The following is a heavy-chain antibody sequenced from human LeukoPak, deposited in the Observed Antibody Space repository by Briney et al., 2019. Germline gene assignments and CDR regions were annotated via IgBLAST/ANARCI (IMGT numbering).Heavy chain of an antibody. CDR2: IFPGDSET. Sequence: GESLKISCKDSGSNFVDYWIGWVRQVPGRGLEWMAVIFPGDSETTYSPSFQGQVSISVDTSINTAYLQWSSLKASDTAMYYCATTGGGNYYDSSPFGYWGQGTLVTVSS. D-gene: IGHD3-22*01. CDR1: GSNFVDYW. J-gene: IGHJ4*02. CDR3: ATTGGGNYYDSSPFGY. V-gene: IGHV5-51*01.